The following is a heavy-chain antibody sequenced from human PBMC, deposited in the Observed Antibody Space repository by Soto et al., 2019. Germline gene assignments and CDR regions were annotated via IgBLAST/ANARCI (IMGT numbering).Heavy chain of an antibody. CDR2: ISVSGGST. CDR3: ARGDNPEY. V-gene: IGHV3-23*01. J-gene: IGHJ4*02. D-gene: IGHD1-1*01. CDR1: GFTFSSYA. Sequence: PGGSLRLSCAASGFTFSSYAMSWVRQAPGKGLAWVSGISVSGGSTYYADSVKGRFTISRDNSKNTLYLQMNSLRAEDTALFYCARGDNPEYWGQGTLVTVSS.